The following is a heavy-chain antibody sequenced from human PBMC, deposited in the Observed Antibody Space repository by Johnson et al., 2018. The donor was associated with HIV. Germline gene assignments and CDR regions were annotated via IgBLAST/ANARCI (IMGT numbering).Heavy chain of an antibody. CDR1: GFTFSNAW. V-gene: IGHV3-15*01. CDR2: IKSKTDGGTT. J-gene: IGHJ3*01. D-gene: IGHD2-15*01. CDR3: ARERGISGGFDF. Sequence: MLLVESGGGLVQPGGSLRLSCAASGFTFSNAWMSWVRQAPGKGLEWVGRIKSKTDGGTTDYAAPVKGRFTISRDDSKNTLYLQMNSLRVEDTAVYYCARERGISGGFDFWGQGTMVTVSS.